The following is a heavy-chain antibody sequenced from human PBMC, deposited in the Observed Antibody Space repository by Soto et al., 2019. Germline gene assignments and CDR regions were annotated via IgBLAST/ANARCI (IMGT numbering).Heavy chain of an antibody. CDR3: ARSPTRGSGTFDY. Sequence: LTCTVSGFSVSTSEVGVGWIRQPPGKALEWLALIYWDDDKRYSPSLRNSLTITKDTSKNQVVLTLTNLDPLATATYFCARSPTRGSGTFDYWGQGILVTVSS. V-gene: IGHV2-5*02. CDR2: IYWDDDK. CDR1: GFSVSTSEVG. D-gene: IGHD3-10*01. J-gene: IGHJ4*02.